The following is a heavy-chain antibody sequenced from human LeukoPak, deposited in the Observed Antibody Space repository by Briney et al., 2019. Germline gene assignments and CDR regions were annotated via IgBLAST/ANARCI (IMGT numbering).Heavy chain of an antibody. D-gene: IGHD3-22*01. V-gene: IGHV6-1*01. CDR1: GDSVSSNSAA. CDR3: ARAGDRSGYYPDY. CDR2: TYYRSKWFN. J-gene: IGHJ4*02. Sequence: HSQTLSLTCAISGDSVSSNSAAWNWIRQSPSRGLEWLGRTYYRSKWFNDYAVSVKSRITINPDTSKNQFSLQLNSVTPGDTAVYYCARAGDRSGYYPDYWGQGTLVTVSS.